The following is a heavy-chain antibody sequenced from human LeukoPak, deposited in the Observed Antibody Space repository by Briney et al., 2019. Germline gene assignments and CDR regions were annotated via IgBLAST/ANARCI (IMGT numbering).Heavy chain of an antibody. D-gene: IGHD3-22*01. CDR2: IYLIELSTSGST. CDR3: TRGYFDSSGHNYYAP. CDR1: GASLNNYH. Sequence: PSDTLSLTCTVAGASLNNYHWTWIQQPAGKGLDWIGRIYLIELSTSGSTNYNPSLSSRVTMSLEASKKQFFLNLNSVTAADTAVYYCTRGYFDSSGHNYYAPWGQGTLVTVSS. J-gene: IGHJ5*02. V-gene: IGHV4-4*07.